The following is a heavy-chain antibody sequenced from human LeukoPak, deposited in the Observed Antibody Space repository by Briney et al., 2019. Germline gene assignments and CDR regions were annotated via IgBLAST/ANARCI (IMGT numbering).Heavy chain of an antibody. CDR2: ISGSGGST. D-gene: IGHD3-22*01. J-gene: IGHJ4*02. CDR3: AKDPTYYYDSSGRSTPFDY. CDR1: GFTFSSYA. V-gene: IGHV3-23*01. Sequence: HSGGSLRLSCAASGFTFSSYAMSWVRQAPGKGLEWVSAISGSGGSTYYAASVKGRFTISRDNSKNTLYLQMNSLRAEDTAVYYCAKDPTYYYDSSGRSTPFDYWGQGTLVTVSS.